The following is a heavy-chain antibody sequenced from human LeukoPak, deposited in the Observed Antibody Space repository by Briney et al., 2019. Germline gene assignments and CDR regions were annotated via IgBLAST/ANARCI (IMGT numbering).Heavy chain of an antibody. V-gene: IGHV4-4*07. CDR2: IYTSGST. D-gene: IGHD2-2*02. CDR3: ARDSTRDCSSTSCYKGNWFDP. CDR1: GGSISSYY. J-gene: IGHJ5*02. Sequence: SETLSLTCTVSGGSISSYYWSWIRQPAGKGLEWIGRIYTSGSTNYNPSLKSRVTISVDTSKNQFSLKLSSVTAADTAVYYCARDSTRDCSSTSCYKGNWFDPWGQGTLVTVSS.